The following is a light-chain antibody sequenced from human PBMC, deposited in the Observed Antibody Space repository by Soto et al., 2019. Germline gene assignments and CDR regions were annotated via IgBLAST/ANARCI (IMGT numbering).Light chain of an antibody. Sequence: QSALTQVASVSGSPGQSITISCTGTSSDVGTFNLVSWYQQHPGKAPRLMIYEVIKRPSGVSNRFSGSKSGNTASLTISGLQAEDEADYYCCSYAGSIVDVFGTGTELTVL. V-gene: IGLV2-23*02. CDR2: EVI. CDR3: CSYAGSIVDV. CDR1: SSDVGTFNL. J-gene: IGLJ1*01.